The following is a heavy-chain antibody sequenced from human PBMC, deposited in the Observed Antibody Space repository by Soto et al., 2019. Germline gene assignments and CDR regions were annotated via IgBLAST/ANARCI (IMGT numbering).Heavy chain of an antibody. CDR1: GDSVSSNTAS. CDR3: SQGPSLAPKCRYAFSP. J-gene: IGHJ5*02. V-gene: IGHV6-1*01. CDR2: TYFRSKWYN. D-gene: IGHD3-16*01. Sequence: PSQTLSLTCAISGDSVSSNTASWNWIRQSPSRGLEWLGRTYFRSKWYNDYAVSVKSRIIINPDTSNNQFSLQLNSVTPEDTAVSFSSQGPSLAPKCRYAFSPWRQGIMVTFAS.